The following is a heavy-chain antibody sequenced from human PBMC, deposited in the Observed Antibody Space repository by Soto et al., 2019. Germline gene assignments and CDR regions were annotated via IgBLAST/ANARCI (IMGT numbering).Heavy chain of an antibody. CDR2: IYYSGST. V-gene: IGHV4-59*01. Sequence: SETLSLTCTVSGGSISSYYWSWIRQPPGKGLEWIGYIYYSGSTNYNPSLKSRVTISVDTSKNQFSLKLSSVTAADTAVYYCARVVGWLGDYAPYLLDYWGQGTLVTVSS. J-gene: IGHJ4*02. D-gene: IGHD4-17*01. CDR3: ARVVGWLGDYAPYLLDY. CDR1: GGSISSYY.